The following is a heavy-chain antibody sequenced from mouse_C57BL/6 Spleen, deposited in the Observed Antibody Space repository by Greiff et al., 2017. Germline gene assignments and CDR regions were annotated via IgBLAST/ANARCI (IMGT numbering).Heavy chain of an antibody. CDR1: GYAFSSSW. Sequence: QVQLQQSGPELVKPGASVKISCKASGYAFSSSWMIWVKQRPGKGLEWIGRIYPGDGDTNYNGKFKGKATLTADKSSSTAYMQLSSLTFEDSAVYFCARGLFDYWGQGTTLTVSS. V-gene: IGHV1-82*01. CDR2: IYPGDGDT. J-gene: IGHJ2*01. CDR3: ARGLFDY.